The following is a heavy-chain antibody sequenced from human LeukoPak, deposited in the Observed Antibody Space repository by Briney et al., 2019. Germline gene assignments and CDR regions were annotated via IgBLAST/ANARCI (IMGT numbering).Heavy chain of an antibody. D-gene: IGHD3-9*01. V-gene: IGHV4-59*01. CDR1: GGSISSYY. J-gene: IGHJ2*01. CDR2: INYSGST. Sequence: SETLSLTCTVSGGSISSYYWSWVRQPPGKGLEWIGYINYSGSTDYNPSLKSRVTMSVDTSKNQFSLKPSSVTAADTAVYFCARRTSYDTLTGYIYWYFDLWGRGTLVTVSS. CDR3: ARRTSYDTLTGYIYWYFDL.